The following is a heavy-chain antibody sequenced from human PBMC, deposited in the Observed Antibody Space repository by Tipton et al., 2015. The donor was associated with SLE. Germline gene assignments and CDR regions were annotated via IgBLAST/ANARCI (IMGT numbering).Heavy chain of an antibody. CDR3: ASGGYYGSGSYYGVWFDP. D-gene: IGHD3-10*01. V-gene: IGHV4-4*08. Sequence: TLSLTCTVSGGSISTYYWSWIRQPPGKGLEWIGYVYSSGSTNYNPSLKSRVTISVDTSKNQLSLHLRSMTAADVAVYYCASGGYYGSGSYYGVWFDPWGQGNLVTVSS. J-gene: IGHJ5*02. CDR1: GGSISTYY. CDR2: VYSSGST.